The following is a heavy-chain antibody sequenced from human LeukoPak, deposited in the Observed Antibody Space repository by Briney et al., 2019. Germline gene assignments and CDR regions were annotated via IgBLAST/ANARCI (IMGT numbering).Heavy chain of an antibody. J-gene: IGHJ1*01. V-gene: IGHV4-30-4*01. D-gene: IGHD6-13*01. CDR3: ATCIAAAGTGYFQH. CDR2: IYYSGST. Sequence: PSETLSLTCTVSGGSISSGDYYWSWIRQPPGKGLEWIGYIYYSGSTYYNPSLKSRVTISVDTSKNQFSLKLSSVTAADTAVYYCATCIAAAGTGYFQHWGQGTLVTVSS. CDR1: GGSISSGDYY.